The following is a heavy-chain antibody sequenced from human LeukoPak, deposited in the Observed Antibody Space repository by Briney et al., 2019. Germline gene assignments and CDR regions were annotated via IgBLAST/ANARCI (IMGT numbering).Heavy chain of an antibody. CDR2: IYSGGST. J-gene: IGHJ3*02. CDR3: ARDADYGGNSFAFDI. CDR1: GFTVSSNY. D-gene: IGHD4-23*01. Sequence: GGSLRLSCAASGFTVSSNYMSWVRQAPGKGLEWVSVIYSGGSTYYADSVKGRFTIPRDNSKNTLYLQMNSLRAEDTAVYYCARDADYGGNSFAFDIWGQGTMVTVSS. V-gene: IGHV3-53*01.